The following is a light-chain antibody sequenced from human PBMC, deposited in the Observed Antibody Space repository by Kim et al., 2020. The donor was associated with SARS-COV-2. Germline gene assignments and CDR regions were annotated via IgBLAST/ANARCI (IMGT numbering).Light chain of an antibody. CDR2: GKN. CDR1: SLRSYY. J-gene: IGLJ2*01. CDR3: NSWDSSGNHLV. Sequence: SSELTQDPAVSVALGQTVRITCQGDSLRSYYASWYQQKPGQAPVLVIYGKNNRPSGIPDRFSGSSTGNTASLTIPRAQAEDGADYYCNSWDSSGNHLVF. V-gene: IGLV3-19*01.